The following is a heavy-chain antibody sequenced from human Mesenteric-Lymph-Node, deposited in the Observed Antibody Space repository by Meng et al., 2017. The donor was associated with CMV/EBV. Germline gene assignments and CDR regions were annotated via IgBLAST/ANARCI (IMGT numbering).Heavy chain of an antibody. J-gene: IGHJ4*02. CDR3: ARRPYCATATCYTLIDY. CDR2: INPNSGDA. V-gene: IGHV1-2*02. Sequence: TFSDYHMHWVRQAPGQELEWMGWINPNSGDASYAQKFQGRVTMTRDASISTAYMELSRLTSDDTAVYFCARRPYCATATCYTLIDYWGQGTLVTVSS. CDR1: TFSDYH. D-gene: IGHD2-2*02.